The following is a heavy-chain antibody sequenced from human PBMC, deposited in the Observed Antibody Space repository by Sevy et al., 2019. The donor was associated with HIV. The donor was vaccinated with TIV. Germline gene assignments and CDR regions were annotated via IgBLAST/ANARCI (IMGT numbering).Heavy chain of an antibody. J-gene: IGHJ6*02. CDR3: ARDDYGDSGGYYCYGMDL. D-gene: IGHD4-17*01. CDR2: ISSTSSYI. Sequence: GGSLRLSCAASGFTFSSYSMNWVRQAPGKGLEWVSSISSTSSYIYYADSVKGRFTISRDNAKNSLYLQLNSLRAEDTAVYYCARDDYGDSGGYYCYGMDLWGQGTTVTVSS. V-gene: IGHV3-21*01. CDR1: GFTFSSYS.